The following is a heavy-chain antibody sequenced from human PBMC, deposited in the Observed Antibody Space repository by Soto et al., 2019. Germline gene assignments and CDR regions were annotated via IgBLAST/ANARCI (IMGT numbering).Heavy chain of an antibody. CDR3: ARVVGKVVGSTHPDY. Sequence: QVQLQESGPGLVKPSQTLSLTCTVSGGSIRSGGYYWSWIRQHPGKGLEWIGYIYYRGSTYYNTSLKCRVPISVDTSKNQFALKLSSVTAADTAVYYCARVVGKVVGSTHPDYWGQGTLVTVSS. CDR2: IYYRGST. D-gene: IGHD2-15*01. CDR1: GGSIRSGGYY. V-gene: IGHV4-31*03. J-gene: IGHJ4*02.